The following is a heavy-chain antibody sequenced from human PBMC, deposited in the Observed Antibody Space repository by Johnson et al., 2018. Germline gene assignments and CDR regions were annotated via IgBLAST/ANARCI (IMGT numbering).Heavy chain of an antibody. CDR2: INPSGTHA. CDR1: GYRFSDHY. D-gene: IGHD2-21*02. V-gene: IGHV1-46*01. Sequence: QVQLQESGAEVQKPGASVKVSCKASGYRFSDHYIHWVRQAPGQGLEYMAVINPSGTHATYAQQFQGRVTITADDPTSTAYMELSSLRSEDTAVYYCARVEYCGDDCYFLYFQHWGQGTLVTVSS. CDR3: ARVEYCGDDCYFLYFQH. J-gene: IGHJ1*01.